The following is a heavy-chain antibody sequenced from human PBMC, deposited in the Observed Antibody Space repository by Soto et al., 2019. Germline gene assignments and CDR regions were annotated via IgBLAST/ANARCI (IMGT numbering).Heavy chain of an antibody. J-gene: IGHJ5*02. CDR1: GGSISSGGYY. Sequence: QVQLQESGPGLVKPSQTLSLTYTVSGGSISSGGYYWSWIRQHPGKGLEWIGYIYYSGSTYYNPSLKSRVNISVDTSKNQFSLKLSSVTAADTAVYYCARAYLLPGGSCINWFDPWGQGTLVTVSS. V-gene: IGHV4-31*03. CDR3: ARAYLLPGGSCINWFDP. D-gene: IGHD2-15*01. CDR2: IYYSGST.